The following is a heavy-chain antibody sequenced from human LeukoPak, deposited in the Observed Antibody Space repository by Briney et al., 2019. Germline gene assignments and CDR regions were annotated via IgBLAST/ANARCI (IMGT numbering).Heavy chain of an antibody. Sequence: ASVKVSCKASGYTFTGYYMHWVRQAPGQGLEWMGWINPNSGGTNYAQKFQGWVTMTRDTSISTAYMVLSRLRSDDTAVYYCATGYSSSWYDAFDIWGQGTMVTVSS. V-gene: IGHV1-2*04. CDR2: INPNSGGT. D-gene: IGHD6-13*01. CDR3: ATGYSSSWYDAFDI. J-gene: IGHJ3*02. CDR1: GYTFTGYY.